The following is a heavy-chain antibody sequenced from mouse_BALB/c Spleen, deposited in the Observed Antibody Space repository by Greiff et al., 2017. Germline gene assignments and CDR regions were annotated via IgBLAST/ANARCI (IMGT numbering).Heavy chain of an antibody. CDR3: GKSPYYYGSSPYAMDY. Sequence: EVKLMESGPELVKPGASVKISCKASGYSFTGYFMNWVKQSHGKSLEWIGRINPYNGDTFYNQKFKGKATLTVDKSSSTAHMELLSLTSEDSAVYYCGKSPYYYGSSPYAMDYWGQGTSVTVSS. CDR1: GYSFTGYF. V-gene: IGHV1-37*01. J-gene: IGHJ4*01. D-gene: IGHD1-1*01. CDR2: INPYNGDT.